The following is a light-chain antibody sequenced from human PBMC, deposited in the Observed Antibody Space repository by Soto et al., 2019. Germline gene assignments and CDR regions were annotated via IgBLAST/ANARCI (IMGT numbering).Light chain of an antibody. CDR3: QQRSNWPPFT. CDR2: DAS. CDR1: RSVSRY. Sequence: EIVLTQSPATLSLSPGERATLSCRSSRSVSRYLAWYQQKPGQAPRLLIFDASNRATGIPARFSGSGSGTEFTLTISSLEPENFAVYYCQQRSNWPPFTLGPGTTVASK. J-gene: IGKJ3*01. V-gene: IGKV3-11*01.